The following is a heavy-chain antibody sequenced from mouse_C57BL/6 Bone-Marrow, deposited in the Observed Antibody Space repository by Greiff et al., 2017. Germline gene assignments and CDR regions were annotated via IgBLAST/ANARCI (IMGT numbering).Heavy chain of an antibody. Sequence: EVKLMESGGGLVKPGGSLKLSCAASGFTFRSYAMSWVRQTPEKRLEWVATISDGGSYTYYPDNVKGRFTISRDNAKNNLYLQMSHLKSEDTAMYYCARSSQAWFAYWGQGTLVTVSA. V-gene: IGHV5-4*03. J-gene: IGHJ3*01. CDR1: GFTFRSYA. CDR3: ARSSQAWFAY. D-gene: IGHD3-2*02. CDR2: ISDGGSYT.